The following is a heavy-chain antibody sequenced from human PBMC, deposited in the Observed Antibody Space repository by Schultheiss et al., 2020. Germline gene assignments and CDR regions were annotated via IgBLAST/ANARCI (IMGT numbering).Heavy chain of an antibody. Sequence: GGSLRLSCAVSGFTISGNWMHWVRQAPGKGLVWLSRINGDGTSTSYADSVKGRFTISRDNSKNTLYLQMNSLRAEDTAVYYCAKDCGGDCYQKYLHHWGQGTLVTVSS. V-gene: IGHV3-74*01. CDR1: GFTISGNW. CDR2: INGDGTST. CDR3: AKDCGGDCYQKYLHH. J-gene: IGHJ1*01. D-gene: IGHD2-21*02.